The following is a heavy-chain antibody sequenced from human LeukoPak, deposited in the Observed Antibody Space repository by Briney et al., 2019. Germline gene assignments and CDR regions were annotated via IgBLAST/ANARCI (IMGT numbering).Heavy chain of an antibody. Sequence: PSETPSLTCTVSGGSISSYYWSWIRQPAGKGLEWIGHIYTSGSTNYNPSLKSRITMSVDTSKNQFSLRLSSMTAADTAVYYCASSGLSSGWFPDYWGQGTLVTVSS. CDR3: ASSGLSSGWFPDY. CDR2: IYTSGST. CDR1: GGSISSYY. J-gene: IGHJ4*02. D-gene: IGHD6-19*01. V-gene: IGHV4-4*07.